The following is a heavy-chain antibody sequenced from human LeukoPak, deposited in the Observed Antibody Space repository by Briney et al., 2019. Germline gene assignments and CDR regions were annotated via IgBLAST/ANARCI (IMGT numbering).Heavy chain of an antibody. CDR3: ARERRYYYDTSGYFDN. CDR2: IYYSGST. CDR1: GGSISSSSYY. V-gene: IGHV4-39*07. J-gene: IGHJ4*02. D-gene: IGHD3-22*01. Sequence: PSETLSLTCTVSGGSISSSSYYWGWIRQPPGKGLEWIGSIYYSGSTYYNPSLKSRVTISVDTSKNQFSLKLRSVTAADTAVYYCARERRYYYDTSGYFDNWGQGTLVTVSS.